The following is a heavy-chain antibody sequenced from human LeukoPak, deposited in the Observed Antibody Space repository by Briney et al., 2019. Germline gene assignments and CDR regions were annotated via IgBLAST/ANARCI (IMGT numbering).Heavy chain of an antibody. J-gene: IGHJ4*02. D-gene: IGHD2-15*01. Sequence: SVKVSCKASGGTFSSYAISWVRQAPGQGLEWMGGIIPIFGTANYAQKFQGRVTMTRDTSTSTVYMELSSLRSEDTAVYYCARDNCSGGSCAFDYWGQGTLVTVSS. CDR3: ARDNCSGGSCAFDY. CDR1: GGTFSSYA. V-gene: IGHV1-69*05. CDR2: IIPIFGTA.